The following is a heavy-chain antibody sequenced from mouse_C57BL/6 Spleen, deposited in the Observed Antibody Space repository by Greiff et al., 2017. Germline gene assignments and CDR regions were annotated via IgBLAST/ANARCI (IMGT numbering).Heavy chain of an antibody. J-gene: IGHJ3*01. Sequence: LMESGPELVKPGASVKISCKASGYTFTDYYINWVKQRPGQGLEWIGWIYPGSGNTKYNEKFKGKATLTVDTSSSTAYMQLSSLTSEDSAVYFGARGDDYDRAWFAYWGQGTLVTVSA. D-gene: IGHD2-4*01. V-gene: IGHV1-84*01. CDR2: IYPGSGNT. CDR1: GYTFTDYY. CDR3: ARGDDYDRAWFAY.